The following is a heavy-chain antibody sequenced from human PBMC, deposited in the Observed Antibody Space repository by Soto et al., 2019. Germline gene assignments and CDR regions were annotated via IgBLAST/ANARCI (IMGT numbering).Heavy chain of an antibody. V-gene: IGHV3-30*18. CDR1: GFTFSSYG. J-gene: IGHJ5*02. Sequence: PGGSLRLSCAASGFTFSSYGVHWVRQAPGKGLEWVASVSYDGSNKHYGDSVKGRFTISRDNSRNTLDLQMNSLRAEDTAVYYCAKDTYYYDRSGYSTYDPLGQGTQVPVSS. CDR2: VSYDGSNK. D-gene: IGHD3-22*01. CDR3: AKDTYYYDRSGYSTYDP.